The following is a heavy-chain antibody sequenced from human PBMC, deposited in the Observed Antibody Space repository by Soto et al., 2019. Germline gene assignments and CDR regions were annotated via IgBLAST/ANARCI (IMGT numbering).Heavy chain of an antibody. J-gene: IGHJ4*02. V-gene: IGHV4-30-2*01. CDR2: IYHSGST. CDR3: ARGARVGAAPDY. Sequence: SETLSLTCAVSGGSISSGDYSGIWIRQPPGKVLEWIGYIYHSGSTYYNPSLKSRVTISVDRSKNQFSLKLSSVTAADTAVYYCARGARVGAAPDYWGQGTLVTVSS. CDR1: GGSISSGDYS. D-gene: IGHD2-15*01.